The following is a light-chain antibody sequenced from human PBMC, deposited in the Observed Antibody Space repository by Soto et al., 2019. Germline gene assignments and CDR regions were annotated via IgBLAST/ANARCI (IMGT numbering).Light chain of an antibody. CDR3: QQRSNWPPWT. Sequence: EIVLTQSPATLSLSPGQRATLSCRASQTVRSSYLAWYQQKPGQAPRLLIYDASNRATGIPARFSGSGSGTDFTLTISSLEPEDFAVYYCQQRSNWPPWTFGQGTKVDI. J-gene: IGKJ1*01. CDR1: QTVRSSY. CDR2: DAS. V-gene: IGKV3-11*01.